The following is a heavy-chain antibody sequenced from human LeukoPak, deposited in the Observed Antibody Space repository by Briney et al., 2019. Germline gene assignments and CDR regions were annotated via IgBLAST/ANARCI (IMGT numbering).Heavy chain of an antibody. J-gene: IGHJ4*02. CDR2: ISSTSDII. CDR1: GFSLSHYC. Sequence: GGSPRLSCAASGFSLSHYCMNWFRQTPGKGLEWISFISSTSDIIYYADSVKGRFTASRDNARNTLYLQMHSLRAEDTSVYYCARDKASSGWYYFEYWGQGRLVTVSS. CDR3: ARDKASSGWYYFEY. V-gene: IGHV3-48*01. D-gene: IGHD6-19*01.